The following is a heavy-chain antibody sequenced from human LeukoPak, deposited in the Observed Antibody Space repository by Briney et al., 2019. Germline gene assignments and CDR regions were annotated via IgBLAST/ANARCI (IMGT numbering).Heavy chain of an antibody. CDR3: ARARLVVVPAARSTYYYGMDV. V-gene: IGHV4-34*01. J-gene: IGHJ6*02. CDR1: GGSFSGYY. D-gene: IGHD2-2*01. Sequence: PSETLSLTCAVYGGSFSGYYWGWIRQPPGKGLEWIGEINHSGSTNYNPSLKSRVTISVDTSKNQFSLKLSSVTAADTAVYYCARARLVVVPAARSTYYYGMDVWGQGTTVTVSS. CDR2: INHSGST.